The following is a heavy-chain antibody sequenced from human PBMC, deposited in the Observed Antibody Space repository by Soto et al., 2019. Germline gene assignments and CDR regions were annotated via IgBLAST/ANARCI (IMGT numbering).Heavy chain of an antibody. CDR1: GFTFSSYA. CDR2: ISGGGGST. J-gene: IGHJ4*02. V-gene: IGHV3-23*01. Sequence: EVQLLESGGGLVQPGGSLRLSCAASGFTFSSYAMSWARQAPGKGLEWVSAISGGGGSTYSADSVKGRFTISRDNSKNTLYLQMNSLRAEDTAVYHCAIHRALPYYFEYWGQGILVTVSS. CDR3: AIHRALPYYFEY.